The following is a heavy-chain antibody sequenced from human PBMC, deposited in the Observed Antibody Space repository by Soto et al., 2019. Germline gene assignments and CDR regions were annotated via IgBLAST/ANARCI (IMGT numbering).Heavy chain of an antibody. CDR1: GGSISNYY. CDR2: LYTSGST. CDR3: AREDSVDHSHAMDV. D-gene: IGHD2-15*01. V-gene: IGHV4-4*07. Sequence: SETLSLTCTVSGGSISNYYWSWIRQPAGKGLEWIGRLYTSGSTSYNPSLKSRVTMSLDRSKNQFSLKLSSVTAADTAIYYCAREDSVDHSHAMDVWGQGPTGTVSS. J-gene: IGHJ6*02.